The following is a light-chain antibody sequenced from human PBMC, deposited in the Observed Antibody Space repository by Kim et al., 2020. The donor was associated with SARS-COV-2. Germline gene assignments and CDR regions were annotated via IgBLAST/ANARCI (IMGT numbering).Light chain of an antibody. V-gene: IGLV2-23*02. CDR2: GVN. CDR1: SSDIGQFDL. CDR3: SSYSNTGPNVL. Sequence: QSALTQPASVSGSPGQSITISCLGTSSDIGQFDLVSWYQQHPGNVPKLIIFGVNQRPSGLSYRFFGSKSGNTASLTITGLQADDEAHYYCSSYSNTGPNVLFGGGTQLTVL. J-gene: IGLJ3*02.